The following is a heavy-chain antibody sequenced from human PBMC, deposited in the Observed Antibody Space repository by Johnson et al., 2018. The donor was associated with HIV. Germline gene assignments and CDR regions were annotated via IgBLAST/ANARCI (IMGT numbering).Heavy chain of an antibody. V-gene: IGHV3-30-3*01. CDR3: ARDPHGSWTDAFDI. CDR2: ISYDGSNK. D-gene: IGHD5-24*01. J-gene: IGHJ3*02. CDR1: GFTFSSYA. Sequence: QVQLVESGGGVVQPGRSLRLSCAASGFTFSSYAMHWVRQAPGKGLEWVAVISYDGSNKYYADSVKGRFTISRDNSKNTLYLQMNSLRAEDTAVYYCARDPHGSWTDAFDIWGQGTMVTASS.